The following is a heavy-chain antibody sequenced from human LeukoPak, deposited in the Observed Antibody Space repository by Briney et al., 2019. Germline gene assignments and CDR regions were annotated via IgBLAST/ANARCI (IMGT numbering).Heavy chain of an antibody. CDR2: IKQDGSEK. CDR1: GFTFSSYW. Sequence: PGGSLRLSCAASGFTFSSYWMSWVRQAPGKGLEWVANIKQDGSEKYYVDSVKGRFTISRDNAKNSLYLQMNSLRAEDTAVYYCARDPGETTVTNFDYWGQGTLVTVSS. D-gene: IGHD4-17*01. CDR3: ARDPGETTVTNFDY. J-gene: IGHJ4*02. V-gene: IGHV3-7*01.